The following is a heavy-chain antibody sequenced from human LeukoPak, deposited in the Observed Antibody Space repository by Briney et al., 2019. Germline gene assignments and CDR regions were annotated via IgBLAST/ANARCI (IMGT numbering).Heavy chain of an antibody. D-gene: IGHD6-19*01. Sequence: GASVKVSCKASGYTFTSYGISWVRQAPGQGLEWMGWISAYNGNTNYAQKFQGRVTMTRDTSISTAYMELSRLRSDDTAVYYCARIAVAGTGDYWGQGTLVTVSS. V-gene: IGHV1-18*01. CDR3: ARIAVAGTGDY. CDR1: GYTFTSYG. J-gene: IGHJ4*02. CDR2: ISAYNGNT.